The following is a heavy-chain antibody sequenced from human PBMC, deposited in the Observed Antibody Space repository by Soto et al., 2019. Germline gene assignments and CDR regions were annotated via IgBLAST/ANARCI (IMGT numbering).Heavy chain of an antibody. D-gene: IGHD5-12*01. CDR3: ARGFGIVATIPDY. V-gene: IGHV4-59*01. Sequence: PSETLSLTCTVSGGSISSYYWSWIRQPPGKGLEWIGYIYYSGSTNYNPSPKSRVTISVDTSKNQFSLKLSSVTAADTAVYYCARGFGIVATIPDYWGQGTLVTVSS. CDR1: GGSISSYY. CDR2: IYYSGST. J-gene: IGHJ4*02.